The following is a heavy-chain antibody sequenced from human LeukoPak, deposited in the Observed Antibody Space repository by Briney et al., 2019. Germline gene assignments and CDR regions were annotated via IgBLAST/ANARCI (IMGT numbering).Heavy chain of an antibody. CDR1: GFAFNTYG. Sequence: GGSLRLSCVASGFAFNTYGMSWVRQAPGKGLEWVSSISATGGGTFYADFVKGRFAISRDNSKNTLYLQMNSLRAEDTAVYYCARGQRRHTDLAPSFDYWGQGILVTVSS. V-gene: IGHV3-23*01. CDR2: ISATGGGT. J-gene: IGHJ4*02. CDR3: ARGQRRHTDLAPSFDY. D-gene: IGHD5-18*01.